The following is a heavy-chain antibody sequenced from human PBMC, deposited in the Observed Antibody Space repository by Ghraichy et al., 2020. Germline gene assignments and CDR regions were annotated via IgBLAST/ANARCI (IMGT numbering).Heavy chain of an antibody. CDR3: VRHGGGSNGRGWFDP. CDR2: VYYTGSA. CDR1: GASISSSGYY. D-gene: IGHD2-15*01. J-gene: IGHJ5*02. V-gene: IGHV4-39*01. Sequence: SETLSLTCTVSGASISSSGYYWGWLRQSPGKGLEWIGSVYYTGSAFYNPSLKGRVKISVDISRKQFSPKVTSVTAADTAVHFCVRHGGGSNGRGWFDPWGQGTLGTVSS.